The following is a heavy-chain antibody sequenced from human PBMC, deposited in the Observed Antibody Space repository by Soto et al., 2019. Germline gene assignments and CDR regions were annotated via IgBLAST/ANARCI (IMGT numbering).Heavy chain of an antibody. CDR2: IYYSGST. CDR1: GGSSSSGGYY. D-gene: IGHD3-10*01. CDR3: ARGSGPYYYYGMDV. J-gene: IGHJ6*02. V-gene: IGHV4-31*03. Sequence: PSETLSLTCPFSGGSSSSGGYYWSWIRQHPGKGLGWIGYIYYSGSTYYNPSLKSRVTISVDTSKNQFSLKLSSVTAADTAVYYCARGSGPYYYYGMDVWGQGTTVTVSS.